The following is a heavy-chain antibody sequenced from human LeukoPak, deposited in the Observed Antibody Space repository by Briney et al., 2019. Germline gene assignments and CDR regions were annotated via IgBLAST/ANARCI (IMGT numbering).Heavy chain of an antibody. CDR1: GGSISSYY. CDR3: TRDRKYCDDSGGYSPSYCYGMDV. Sequence: SETLSLTCTVSGGSISSYYWNWFRQPPGKGLEWIGDISYSGGANYNPSLESRVTISVDTSKNQFSLRLSSVTAADTAVYYCTRDRKYCDDSGGYSPSYCYGMDVWGQGTTVTVSS. CDR2: ISYSGGA. D-gene: IGHD3-22*01. J-gene: IGHJ6*02. V-gene: IGHV4-59*01.